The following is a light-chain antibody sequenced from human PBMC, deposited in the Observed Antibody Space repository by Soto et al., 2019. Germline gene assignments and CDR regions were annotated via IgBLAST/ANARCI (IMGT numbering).Light chain of an antibody. CDR2: GAS. CDR1: QSVGTN. Sequence: DRVMTQSAGTLSLSPGERAALSCRASQSVGTNLAWYQQKPGQAPRLLIYGASTRASGIPHRFSGSGSGTDFTLTISSLQSEDFAVYYCQQRSNRPLTFGQGTRLEIK. J-gene: IGKJ5*01. CDR3: QQRSNRPLT. V-gene: IGKV3-15*01.